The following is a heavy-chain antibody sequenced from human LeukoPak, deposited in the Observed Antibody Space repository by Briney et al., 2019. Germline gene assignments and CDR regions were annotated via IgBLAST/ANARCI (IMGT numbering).Heavy chain of an antibody. Sequence: GASVKVSCKVSGYTLTELSMHWVRQAPGKGLEWMGGFDPEDGETIYAQKFQGRVTMTEDTSTDTAYMELSSLRSEDTAVYYCATDHIISAAARPSASGNFDYWGQGTLVTVSS. CDR2: FDPEDGET. CDR1: GYTLTELS. V-gene: IGHV1-24*01. J-gene: IGHJ4*02. CDR3: ATDHIISAAARPSASGNFDY. D-gene: IGHD6-13*01.